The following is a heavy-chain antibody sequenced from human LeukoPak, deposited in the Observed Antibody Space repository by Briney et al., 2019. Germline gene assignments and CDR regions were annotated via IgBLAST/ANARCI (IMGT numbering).Heavy chain of an antibody. Sequence: PSETLSLTCTVSGGSISSSSYYWGWIRQPPGKGLEWIGSIYYSGSTYYNPSLKSRVTISVDTSKNQFSLKLSSVTAADTAVYYCARYIVATGVFDYWGQGTLVTVSS. D-gene: IGHD5-12*01. CDR3: ARYIVATGVFDY. CDR2: IYYSGST. J-gene: IGHJ4*02. V-gene: IGHV4-39*07. CDR1: GGSISSSSYY.